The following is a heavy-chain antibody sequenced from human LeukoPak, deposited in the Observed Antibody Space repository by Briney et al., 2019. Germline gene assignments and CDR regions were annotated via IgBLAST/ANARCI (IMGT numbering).Heavy chain of an antibody. J-gene: IGHJ5*02. CDR3: ARDRYYYDSSGYYERPNWFDP. CDR2: IIPIFGTA. Sequence: SVKVSCKASGGTFSSYAISWVRQAPGQGLEWMGGIIPIFGTANYAQKFQGRVTITADESTSTAYMELSSLRSEDTAVYYCARDRYYYDSSGYYERPNWFDPWGQGTLVTVSS. CDR1: GGTFSSYA. V-gene: IGHV1-69*13. D-gene: IGHD3-22*01.